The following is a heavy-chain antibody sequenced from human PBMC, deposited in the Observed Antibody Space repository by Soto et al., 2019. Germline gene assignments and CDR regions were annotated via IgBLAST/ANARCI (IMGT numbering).Heavy chain of an antibody. Sequence: EVQLVESGGGLVQPGGSLRLSCSASGFTFSSYAMHWVRQAPGKGLEYVSAISSNGGSTYYADSVKGRFTISRDNSKNTLYLQMSSLRAEDTAVYYCEKDEGSGWNQRTYYFDYWGQGTLVTVSS. CDR3: EKDEGSGWNQRTYYFDY. V-gene: IGHV3-64D*06. J-gene: IGHJ4*02. CDR1: GFTFSSYA. D-gene: IGHD6-19*01. CDR2: ISSNGGST.